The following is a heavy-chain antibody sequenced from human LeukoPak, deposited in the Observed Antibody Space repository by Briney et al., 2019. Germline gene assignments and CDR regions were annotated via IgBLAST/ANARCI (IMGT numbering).Heavy chain of an antibody. V-gene: IGHV4-4*07. D-gene: IGHD6-19*01. Sequence: SETLSLTCTVSGGSISTYYWNWIRQPAGKGLEWIGHIHTSGGTNFNPSLKSRVSMSVDKSKNQFSLKLRSVTAADTAVFYCARSPHNSAWYEKWFDPWGQGTLVTVSS. CDR1: GGSISTYY. J-gene: IGHJ5*02. CDR3: ARSPHNSAWYEKWFDP. CDR2: IHTSGGT.